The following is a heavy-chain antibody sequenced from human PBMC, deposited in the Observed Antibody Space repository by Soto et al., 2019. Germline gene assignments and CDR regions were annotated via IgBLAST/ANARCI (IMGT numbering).Heavy chain of an antibody. CDR2: IYPGDSGDSGP. V-gene: IGHV5-51*01. D-gene: IGHD1-26*01. CDR3: ARLVSGSWGEEFDS. Sequence: EVQLVQSGAEVRKSGESLKISCKGSGYTFTNNWIGWVRQMPGKGLEWMGIIYPGDSGDSGPRYSLSFEGQVTISADKSISTAYMQWSSLKASDTAMYYCARLVSGSWGEEFDSWGQGTLVIVSS. J-gene: IGHJ5*01. CDR1: GYTFTNNW.